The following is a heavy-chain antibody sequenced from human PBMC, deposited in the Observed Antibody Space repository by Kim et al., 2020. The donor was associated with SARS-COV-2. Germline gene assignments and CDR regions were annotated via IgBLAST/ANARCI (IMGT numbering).Heavy chain of an antibody. D-gene: IGHD4-17*01. V-gene: IGHV3-23*01. CDR2: ISGSGGST. Sequence: GGSLRLSCAASGFTFSSYAMSWVRQAPGKGLEWVSAISGSGGSTYYAAPVKGRFTISRDNSKNTLYLQMNSLRAEDTAVYYFAKGAEGTPYDYGDYSCYWYFERWGRGTLVTVSS. J-gene: IGHJ2*01. CDR1: GFTFSSYA. CDR3: AKGAEGTPYDYGDYSCYWYFER.